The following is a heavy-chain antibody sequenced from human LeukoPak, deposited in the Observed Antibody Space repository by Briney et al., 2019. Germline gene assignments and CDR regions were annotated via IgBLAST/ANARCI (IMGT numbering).Heavy chain of an antibody. Sequence: SETLSLTLQGPGCSNRHSRFLLGLIRPPPGEGPEWIASIYHSGETFYNPSLESRVAISVDTSNNEVFLDLYSVTAADTAMYYCAETNTQDWFDPWGRGTLVTVSS. D-gene: IGHD2-8*01. J-gene: IGHJ5*02. CDR3: AETNTQDWFDP. CDR1: GCSNRHSRFL. V-gene: IGHV4-39*07. CDR2: IYHSGET.